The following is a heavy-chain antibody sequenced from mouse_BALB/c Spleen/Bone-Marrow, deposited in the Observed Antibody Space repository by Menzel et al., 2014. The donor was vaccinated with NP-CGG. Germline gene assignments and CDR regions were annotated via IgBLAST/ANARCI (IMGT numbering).Heavy chain of an antibody. Sequence: QVQLQQSGAELMKPGASVTISCKATGYIFSSYWIEWIKQMPGHGLEWIGEILPGSGNTNYNEKFRDKATFTAETSSNIAYMQLSSLTSEDSAVYYCSRRAHYFGSGLDYWGQGTTLTVSS. CDR2: ILPGSGNT. CDR3: SRRAHYFGSGLDY. J-gene: IGHJ2*01. CDR1: GYIFSSYW. D-gene: IGHD1-1*01. V-gene: IGHV1-9*01.